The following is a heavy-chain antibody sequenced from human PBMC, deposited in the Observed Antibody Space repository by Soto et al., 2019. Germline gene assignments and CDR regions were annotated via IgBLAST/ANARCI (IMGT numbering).Heavy chain of an antibody. CDR1: GGTFSSYS. D-gene: IGHD3-16*01. CDR3: ANVEMASLGYYGMDV. V-gene: IGHV1-69*13. J-gene: IGHJ6*02. CDR2: IIPIFGTA. Sequence: SVKVSCKPSGGTFSSYSISWGRRAPGQGLEWMGGIIPIFGTANYAQKFQGRVTITADESTSTAYMELSSLRSEDTAVYYCANVEMASLGYYGMDVWGQGTTVTVSS.